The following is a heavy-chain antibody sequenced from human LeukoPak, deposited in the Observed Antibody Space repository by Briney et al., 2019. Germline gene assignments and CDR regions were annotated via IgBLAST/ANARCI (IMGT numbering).Heavy chain of an antibody. Sequence: PGGSLRLSCAASGFTFSSYAMSWVRQAPGKGLEWVSAISGSGGSTYYGDSVKGRFTISRDNSKNTLNLQMNSLRAEDTAVYYCAKEVGRVAGDGTEYFDYWGQGTLVTVAS. CDR1: GFTFSSYA. V-gene: IGHV3-23*01. CDR2: ISGSGGST. CDR3: AKEVGRVAGDGTEYFDY. J-gene: IGHJ4*02. D-gene: IGHD6-19*01.